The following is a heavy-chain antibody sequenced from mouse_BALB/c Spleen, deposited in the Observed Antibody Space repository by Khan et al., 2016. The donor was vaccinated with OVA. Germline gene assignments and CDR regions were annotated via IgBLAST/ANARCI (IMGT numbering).Heavy chain of an antibody. V-gene: IGHV1-77*01. D-gene: IGHD3-2*02. J-gene: IGHJ3*01. CDR2: IYPGSGYT. Sequence: QVQLKQSGPELVKPGASVKMSCKATGYTFTDFLISWVKQRKGQGLEWIGEIYPGSGYTYYNEKFKGKATLTSDKSSNTAYMQLSNLTSEDSAVYFCGRAGYGGFAFWGQGTLVTVSA. CDR1: GYTFTDFL. CDR3: GRAGYGGFAF.